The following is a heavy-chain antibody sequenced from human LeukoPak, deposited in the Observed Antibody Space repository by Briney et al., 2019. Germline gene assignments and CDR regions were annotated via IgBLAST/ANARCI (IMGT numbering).Heavy chain of an antibody. J-gene: IGHJ4*02. Sequence: GGSLRLSCAASEFIFSSYNMNWVRQAPGKGLEWVSSISSSSTYIYYVDSVKGRSTISRDNAKNSLYLQMNSLRAEDTAVYYCARDGYSTSSFDFWGQGTLVTVSS. CDR2: ISSSSTYI. V-gene: IGHV3-21*01. D-gene: IGHD6-6*01. CDR1: EFIFSSYN. CDR3: ARDGYSTSSFDF.